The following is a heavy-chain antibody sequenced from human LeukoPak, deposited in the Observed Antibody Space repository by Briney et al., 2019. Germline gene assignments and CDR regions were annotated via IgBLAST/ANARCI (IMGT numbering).Heavy chain of an antibody. J-gene: IGHJ4*02. V-gene: IGHV3-30-3*01. Sequence: GGSLRLSCAASGFTFSSYAMHWVRQAPGKGLEWVAVISYDGSNKYYADSVKGRFTISRDNSKNTLYLQMNSLRAEDTAVYYCAREPPDGAGYPDYWGQGTLVTVSS. CDR3: AREPPDGAGYPDY. CDR2: ISYDGSNK. D-gene: IGHD3-9*01. CDR1: GFTFSSYA.